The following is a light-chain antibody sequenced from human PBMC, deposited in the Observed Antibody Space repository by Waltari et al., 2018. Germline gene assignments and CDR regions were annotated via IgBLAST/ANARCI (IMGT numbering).Light chain of an antibody. CDR2: DVS. CDR1: RGHAGGLKV. J-gene: IGLJ3*02. Sequence: QSALTQPAPVSGSPGQSTTISCTGTRGHAGGLKVVPCYQQYAGKAPKLIIFDVSNRPSGVSTRFSGSKSGNTASLTISGLQAEDEAYYVCSSDTSSRSRVFGGGTKVTV. V-gene: IGLV2-14*03. CDR3: SSDTSSRSRV.